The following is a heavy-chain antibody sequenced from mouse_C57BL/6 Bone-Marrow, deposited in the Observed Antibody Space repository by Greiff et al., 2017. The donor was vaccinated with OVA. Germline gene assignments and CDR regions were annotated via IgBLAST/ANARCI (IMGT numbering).Heavy chain of an antibody. CDR3: ARDNYSNYVDWYFDV. V-gene: IGHV5-4*01. CDR1: GFTFSSYA. CDR2: ISDGGSYT. J-gene: IGHJ1*03. Sequence: EVKLVESGGGLVKPGGSLKLSCAASGFTFSSYAMSWVRQTPEKRLEWVATISDGGSYTYYPDNVQGRFTISSDNAKNHLYLQMSHLKSEDTAMYEGARDNYSNYVDWYFDVWGTGTTVTVSS. D-gene: IGHD2-5*01.